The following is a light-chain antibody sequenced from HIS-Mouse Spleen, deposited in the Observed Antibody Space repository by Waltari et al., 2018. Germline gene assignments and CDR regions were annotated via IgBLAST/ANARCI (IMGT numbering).Light chain of an antibody. CDR2: DVS. CDR3: SSYTSSSTEV. V-gene: IGLV2-14*03. J-gene: IGLJ2*01. Sequence: QSALTQPASVSGSPGQSITISCTGTSSDVGGYNYVSWYQQHPGKAPKLMIYDVSNRHSGVSKRFSGSKSGNTASLTISGLQAEDEADYYCSSYTSSSTEVFGGGTKLTVL. CDR1: SSDVGGYNY.